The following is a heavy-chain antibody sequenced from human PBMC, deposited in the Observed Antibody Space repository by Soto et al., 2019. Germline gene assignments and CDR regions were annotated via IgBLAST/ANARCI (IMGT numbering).Heavy chain of an antibody. CDR1: GYTFGNYA. D-gene: IGHD6-19*01. J-gene: IGHJ4*02. CDR2: INAGNRNT. Sequence: QVQLVQSGAEVKRPGASVKVSCKASGYTFGNYAIHWVRQAPGQRPEWMGWINAGNRNTKYSPKFQDRVTITRDTYASTAYMEVSMLTKEDTAVYFCARDGAVAGNLNFDYWGQGTLVTVSS. CDR3: ARDGAVAGNLNFDY. V-gene: IGHV1-3*01.